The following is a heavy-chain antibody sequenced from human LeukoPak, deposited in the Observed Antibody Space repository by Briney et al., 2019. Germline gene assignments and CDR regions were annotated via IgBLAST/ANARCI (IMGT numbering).Heavy chain of an antibody. D-gene: IGHD3-22*01. CDR3: ARDPGYYDSSGYLLDFDY. Sequence: GRSLRLSCAASGSTFSSYAMHWVRQAPGKGLEWVAVISYDGSNKYYADSVKGRFTISRDNSKNTLYLQMNSLRAEDTAVYYCARDPGYYDSSGYLLDFDYWGQGTLVTVSS. CDR1: GSTFSSYA. CDR2: ISYDGSNK. J-gene: IGHJ4*02. V-gene: IGHV3-30-3*01.